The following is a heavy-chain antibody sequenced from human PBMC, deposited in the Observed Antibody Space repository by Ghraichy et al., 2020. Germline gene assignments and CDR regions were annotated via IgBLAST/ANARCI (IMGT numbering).Heavy chain of an antibody. Sequence: ASVKISCKASGYTFTGYYMHWVRQAPGQGLEWMGWINPNSGATNYAQKFQGRVTMTRDTSISTAYMELSRLRSDDTAVYYCARPGAICTSHCYPYGGIYYYGMDVWGHGTTVTVSS. CDR3: ARPGAICTSHCYPYGGIYYYGMDV. V-gene: IGHV1-2*02. J-gene: IGHJ6*02. CDR2: INPNSGAT. D-gene: IGHD2-2*01. CDR1: GYTFTGYY.